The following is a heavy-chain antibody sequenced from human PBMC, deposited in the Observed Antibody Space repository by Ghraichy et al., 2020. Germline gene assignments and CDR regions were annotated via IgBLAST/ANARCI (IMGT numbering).Heavy chain of an antibody. CDR2: IKQDESEK. CDR3: ARHGWGLYDSSGYYAH. V-gene: IGHV3-7*03. J-gene: IGHJ4*02. D-gene: IGHD3-22*01. CDR1: GFTFSSYW. Sequence: GVLNISCAASGFTFSSYWMSWVRQAPGKGLEWVADIKQDESEKYYVDSVKGRFTISRDNAKNSLHLQMNSLRAEDTAVYYCARHGWGLYDSSGYYAHWGQGSLVTVSS.